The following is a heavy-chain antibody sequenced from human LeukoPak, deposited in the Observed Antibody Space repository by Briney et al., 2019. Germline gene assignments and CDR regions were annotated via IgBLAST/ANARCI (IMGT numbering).Heavy chain of an antibody. D-gene: IGHD3-22*01. CDR1: GYTFTSYD. CDR3: ARGGGYDSSGYYMDY. V-gene: IGHV1-8*01. Sequence: ASAKVSCKASGYTFTSYDINWVRQATGQGLEWVGLMKHNSGNTGYAQKFQGRVTMTRNTSISTAYMELSSLRSEDTAVYYCARGGGYDSSGYYMDYWGQGTLVTVSS. J-gene: IGHJ4*02. CDR2: MKHNSGNT.